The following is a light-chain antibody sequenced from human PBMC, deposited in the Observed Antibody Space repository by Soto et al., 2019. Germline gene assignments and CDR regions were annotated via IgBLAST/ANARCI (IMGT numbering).Light chain of an antibody. CDR2: KAS. J-gene: IGKJ4*01. Sequence: DIQMTQSPSTLSASVGDRVTITCRASQNINDLLAWYQQKPGKAPNLLIYKASSLESGVPSRFSGSGSGTEFTLTISSLQPEDFATYYCQQSYGTPLTFGGGTKVDIK. CDR1: QNINDL. V-gene: IGKV1-5*03. CDR3: QQSYGTPLT.